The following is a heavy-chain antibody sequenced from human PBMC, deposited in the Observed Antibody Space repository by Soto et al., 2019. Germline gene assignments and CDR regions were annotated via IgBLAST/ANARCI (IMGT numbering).Heavy chain of an antibody. D-gene: IGHD2-2*01. CDR2: ISGSSDNI. V-gene: IGHV3-11*06. Sequence: GGSLRLSCAASGFTFSDYFMSWIRQAPGKGLEWVSFISGSSDNIKYADSVKGRFTISRDNAKNSLYLQMNSLRAEDTAVYYCVRDSARIVVVPRVDGDNWLDPCCQGTLVTVSS. CDR3: VRDSARIVVVPRVDGDNWLDP. CDR1: GFTFSDYF. J-gene: IGHJ5*02.